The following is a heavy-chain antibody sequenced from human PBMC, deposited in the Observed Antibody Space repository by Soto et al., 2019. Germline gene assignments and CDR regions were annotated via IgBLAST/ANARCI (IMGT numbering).Heavy chain of an antibody. CDR3: ARQNYYSGMDV. Sequence: QVQLVQSGAEVKKPGASVKVSCKASGYTFNSEFITWVRQAPGRGLEWMGWISAYNGNTNYPQMLQGRVTMTTDISTSAAYMELRSLTSDDTAVYYCARQNYYSGMDVWGQGTTVTVSS. CDR1: GYTFNSEF. CDR2: ISAYNGNT. J-gene: IGHJ6*02. V-gene: IGHV1-18*01.